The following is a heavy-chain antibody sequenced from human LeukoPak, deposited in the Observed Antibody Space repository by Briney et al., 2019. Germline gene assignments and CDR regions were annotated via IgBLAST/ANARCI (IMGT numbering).Heavy chain of an antibody. CDR2: ISGSDGST. J-gene: IGHJ4*02. D-gene: IGHD1-26*01. Sequence: GGSLRLSCAASGFTFSTYAMNWVRQPPGKGLEWVSSISGSDGSTYYSDSVKGRFTISRDNSKNTLCLQVNSLRAEDTAIYYCAKGASGNYYIYFDYWGQGTLVTVSS. CDR1: GFTFSTYA. V-gene: IGHV3-23*01. CDR3: AKGASGNYYIYFDY.